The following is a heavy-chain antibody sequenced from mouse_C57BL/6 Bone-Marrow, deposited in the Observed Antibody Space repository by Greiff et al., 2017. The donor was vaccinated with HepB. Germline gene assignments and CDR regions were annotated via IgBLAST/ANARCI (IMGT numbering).Heavy chain of an antibody. CDR3: ARPIYYYGSSYEYYAMDY. D-gene: IGHD1-1*01. Sequence: EVKLMESGGGLVQPGGSLKLSCAASGIDFSRYWMSWVRRAPGKGLEWIGEINPDSSTINYAPSLKDKFIISRDNAKNTLYLQMSKVRSEDTALYYCARPIYYYGSSYEYYAMDYWGQGTSVTVSS. V-gene: IGHV4-1*01. CDR1: GIDFSRYW. J-gene: IGHJ4*01. CDR2: INPDSSTI.